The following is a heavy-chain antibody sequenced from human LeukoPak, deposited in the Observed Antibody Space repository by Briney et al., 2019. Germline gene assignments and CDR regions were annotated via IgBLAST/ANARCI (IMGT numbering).Heavy chain of an antibody. Sequence: SETLSLTCAVSGYSISSGYYWGWLRQPPGKGLEWIASIYYSGNSYYNPSLKSRATISVNTSKNQFSLKLSSVTAADTAQYYCARISYYYDDSGHPGYFDYWGLGTLVTVSS. CDR3: ARISYYYDDSGHPGYFDY. V-gene: IGHV4-38-2*01. CDR2: IYYSGNS. CDR1: GYSISSGYY. D-gene: IGHD3-22*01. J-gene: IGHJ4*02.